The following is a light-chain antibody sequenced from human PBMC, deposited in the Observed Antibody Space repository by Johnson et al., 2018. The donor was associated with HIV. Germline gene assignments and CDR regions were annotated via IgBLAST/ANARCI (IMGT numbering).Light chain of an antibody. Sequence: QSVFTQPPSVSAAPGQKVTISFSGSSSNIGNNYVSWYQQLPGTAPKLLIYDNNKRPSGIPDRFSGSKSGTSATLGITGLPLGADADSNCGTWDTGLGAVYVFGPGTKVTVL. J-gene: IGLJ1*01. V-gene: IGLV1-51*01. CDR2: DNN. CDR3: GTWDTGLGAVYV. CDR1: SSNIGNNY.